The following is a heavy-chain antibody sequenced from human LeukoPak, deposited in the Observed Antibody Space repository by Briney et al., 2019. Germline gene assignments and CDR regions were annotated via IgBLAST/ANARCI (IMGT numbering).Heavy chain of an antibody. CDR2: IYYSGST. D-gene: IGHD4-23*01. V-gene: IGHV4-39*07. CDR1: GSSISSSSYY. Sequence: SETLSLTCTVSGSSISSSSYYWGWIRQPSGKGLEWIGSIYYSGSTYYNPSLKSRVTISVDTSKNQFSLKLSSVTAADTAVYYCARVGLRWYNWFDPWGQGTLVTVSS. CDR3: ARVGLRWYNWFDP. J-gene: IGHJ5*02.